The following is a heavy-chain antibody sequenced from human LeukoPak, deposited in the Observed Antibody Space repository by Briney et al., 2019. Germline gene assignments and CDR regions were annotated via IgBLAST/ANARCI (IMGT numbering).Heavy chain of an antibody. D-gene: IGHD5-24*01. CDR2: ISYDGNNK. CDR3: ARDWATKTCGT. V-gene: IGHV3-30*03. J-gene: IGHJ4*02. CDR1: GFTFSNYG. Sequence: GRSLRLSCAASGFTFSNYGMHWVRQALGKGLEWVAVISYDGNNKYYADSVKGRFTISRDNSKNTLYLQMNSLRAEDTAVYYCARDWATKTCGTWGQGTLVTVSS.